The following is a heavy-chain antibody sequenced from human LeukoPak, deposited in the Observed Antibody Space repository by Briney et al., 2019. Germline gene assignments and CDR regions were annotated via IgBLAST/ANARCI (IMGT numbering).Heavy chain of an antibody. CDR1: GGSFSSYY. D-gene: IGHD3-10*01. V-gene: IGHV4-59*01. J-gene: IGHJ4*02. Sequence: SETLSLTCTVSGGSFSSYYWSWIRQAPGKGLEWVGDIYYSRSTNYYPSLKSRVNISVHTSKNQFSLKLSSVTAADTAVYYCASTTMVRGGLPNLSFDYWGQGTLVTVSS. CDR2: IYYSRST. CDR3: ASTTMVRGGLPNLSFDY.